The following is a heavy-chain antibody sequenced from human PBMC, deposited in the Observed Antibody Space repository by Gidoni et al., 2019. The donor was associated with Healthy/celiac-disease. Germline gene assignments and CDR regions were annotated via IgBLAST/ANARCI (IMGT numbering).Heavy chain of an antibody. CDR3: ARSPRELLPFDY. CDR1: GGSISSSSYY. V-gene: IGHV4-39*01. J-gene: IGHJ4*02. Sequence: QLQLQESGPGLVKPSETLSLTCTVSGGSISSSSYYWGWFRQPPGKGLEWIGSIYYSGSTYYNPSLKSRVTISVDTSKNQFSLKLSSVTAADTAVYYCARSPRELLPFDYWGQGTLVTVSS. CDR2: IYYSGST. D-gene: IGHD1-26*01.